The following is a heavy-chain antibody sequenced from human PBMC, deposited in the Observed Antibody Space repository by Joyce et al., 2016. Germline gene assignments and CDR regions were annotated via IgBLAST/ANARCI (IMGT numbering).Heavy chain of an antibody. CDR3: VRIATSGWYGAPFDY. Sequence: VQLVQSGAEVKKPGESLKISCKGSAYRLTSYWIGWVRQMPGKGLEWMGIIYPGDSDTRYRPPFEGQVTISVDKSIDTAYLQWRSLKASDTAMYYCVRIATSGWYGAPFDYWGQGTLVTVSS. J-gene: IGHJ4*02. CDR2: IYPGDSDT. CDR1: AYRLTSYW. V-gene: IGHV5-51*01. D-gene: IGHD6-19*01.